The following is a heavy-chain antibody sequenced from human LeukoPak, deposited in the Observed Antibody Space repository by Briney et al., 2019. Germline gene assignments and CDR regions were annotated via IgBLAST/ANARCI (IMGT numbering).Heavy chain of an antibody. Sequence: SVKVSCKASGGTFSSYAISWVRQAPGQGLEWMGRIIPILGIANYAQKFQGRVTITADKSTSTAYMELSSLRSEDTAVYYCARVYGSGSYTPLGYWGQGTLVTVSS. CDR2: IIPILGIA. D-gene: IGHD3-10*01. V-gene: IGHV1-69*04. CDR3: ARVYGSGSYTPLGY. J-gene: IGHJ4*02. CDR1: GGTFSSYA.